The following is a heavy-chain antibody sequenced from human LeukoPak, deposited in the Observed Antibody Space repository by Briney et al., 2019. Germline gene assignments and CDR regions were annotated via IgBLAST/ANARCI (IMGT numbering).Heavy chain of an antibody. V-gene: IGHV4-34*01. CDR3: ARGASSRSGYCSSTSCRNWFDP. CDR1: GGSFSGYY. J-gene: IGHJ5*02. CDR2: INHSGST. D-gene: IGHD2-2*03. Sequence: NPSETLSLTCAVYGGSFSGYYWSWIRQPPGKGLEWIGEINHSGSTNYNPSLKSRVTISVDTSKNQFSLKLSSVTAADTAVYYCARGASSRSGYCSSTSCRNWFDPWGQGTLVTVSS.